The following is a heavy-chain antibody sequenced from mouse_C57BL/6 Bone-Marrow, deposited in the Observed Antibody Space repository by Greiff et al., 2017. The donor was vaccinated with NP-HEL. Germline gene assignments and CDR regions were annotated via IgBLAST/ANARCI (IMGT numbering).Heavy chain of an antibody. V-gene: IGHV8-12*01. CDR2: IYWDDDK. D-gene: IGHD2-3*01. CDR1: GFSLSTSGMG. J-gene: IGHJ4*01. CDR3: VRIYDGYLYAMDY. Sequence: QVTLKVSGPGILQSSQTLSLTCSFSGFSLSTSGMGVSWIRQPSGKGLEWLAHIYWDDDKRYNPSLKSRLTISKDTSRNQVFLKITSVDTADTATYSWVRIYDGYLYAMDYWGQGTSVTVSS.